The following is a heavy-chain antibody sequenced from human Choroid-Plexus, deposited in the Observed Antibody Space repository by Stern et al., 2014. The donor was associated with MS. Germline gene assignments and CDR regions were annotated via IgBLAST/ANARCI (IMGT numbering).Heavy chain of an antibody. D-gene: IGHD2/OR15-2a*01. V-gene: IGHV3-30*18. CDR2: VAYDGSNK. CDR1: GFTFGSCA. Sequence: VQLEESGGGVVQPGRPLRLSCVASGFTFGSCAMHWVRQAPGKGLEWVAGVAYDGSNKYYADSVKGRLTISRYNSQNTLYMQMSSLRPEDTAVYYCAKDRQYLTYFFDHWGQGSLVTVSS. CDR3: AKDRQYLTYFFDH. J-gene: IGHJ5*02.